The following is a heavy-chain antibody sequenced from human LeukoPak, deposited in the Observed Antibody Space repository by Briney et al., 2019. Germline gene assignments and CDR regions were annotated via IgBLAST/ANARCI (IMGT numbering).Heavy chain of an antibody. J-gene: IGHJ3*02. V-gene: IGHV4-59*08. Sequence: SETLSLTCTVSGGSISSYYWSWIRQPPGKGLEWIGYIYYSGSTNYNPSLKSRVTISVDTSKNQFSLKLSSVTAADTAVYYCWGYSSSERDAFDIWGQGTMVTVSS. D-gene: IGHD6-6*01. CDR1: GGSISSYY. CDR2: IYYSGST. CDR3: WGYSSSERDAFDI.